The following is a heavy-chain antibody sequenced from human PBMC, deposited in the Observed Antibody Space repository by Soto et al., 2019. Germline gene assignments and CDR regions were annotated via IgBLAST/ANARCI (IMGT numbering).Heavy chain of an antibody. V-gene: IGHV1-69*01. CDR3: ARGVSGIVLVPAARINWFDP. CDR1: GGTFSSYA. J-gene: IGHJ5*02. D-gene: IGHD2-2*01. CDR2: IIPILGTA. Sequence: VKVSCKASGGTFSSYAISWVRQAPGQGLEWMGGIIPILGTANYAQKFQGRVTITADESASTAYMGLSSLRSEDTAVYYCARGVSGIVLVPAARINWFDPWGQGTLVTVSS.